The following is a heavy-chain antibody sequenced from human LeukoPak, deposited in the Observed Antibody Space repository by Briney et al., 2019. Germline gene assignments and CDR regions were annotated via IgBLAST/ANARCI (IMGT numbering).Heavy chain of an antibody. CDR1: GYTFTSYG. CDR3: ARERGPVGAHDAFDI. D-gene: IGHD1-26*01. V-gene: IGHV1-18*01. CDR2: ISAYNGNT. Sequence: ASVKVSCKASGYTFTSYGISWVRQAPGQGLEWMGWISAYNGNTNYAQKLQGRVTMTTDTSTSTAYMELRSLRSDDTAVYYCARERGPVGAHDAFDIWGQGTMVTVSS. J-gene: IGHJ3*02.